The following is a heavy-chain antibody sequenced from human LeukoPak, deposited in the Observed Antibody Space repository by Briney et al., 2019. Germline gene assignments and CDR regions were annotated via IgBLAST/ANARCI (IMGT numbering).Heavy chain of an antibody. Sequence: GGSLRLSCAASGFTFNSYAMGWVRQAPGKGLEWVSGISNSGGITYYADSVKGRFSISRDKSKNTLYLQMNSLRAEDTAVYYCAKGMNSGSYGKNDYWGQGTLVTVSS. J-gene: IGHJ4*02. CDR1: GFTFNSYA. V-gene: IGHV3-23*01. D-gene: IGHD1-26*01. CDR3: AKGMNSGSYGKNDY. CDR2: ISNSGGIT.